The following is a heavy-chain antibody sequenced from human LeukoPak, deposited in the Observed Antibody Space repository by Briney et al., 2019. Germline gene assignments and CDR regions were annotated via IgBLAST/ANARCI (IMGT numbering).Heavy chain of an antibody. J-gene: IGHJ3*02. CDR2: IIPIFGTA. Sequence: SVKVSCKASGGTFSSYAISWVRQAPGQGLEWMGGIIPIFGTADYAQKFQGRVTITADESTSTAYMELSSLRSEDTAVYYCAREGYCSSTSCPGAFDIWGQGTMVTVSS. CDR3: AREGYCSSTSCPGAFDI. CDR1: GGTFSSYA. D-gene: IGHD2-2*01. V-gene: IGHV1-69*13.